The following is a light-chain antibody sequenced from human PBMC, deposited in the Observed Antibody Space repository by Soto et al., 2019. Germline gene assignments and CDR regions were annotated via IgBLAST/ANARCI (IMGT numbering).Light chain of an antibody. Sequence: IVLTQSPGTLSLSPGERATLSCRASQSFRGLLAWYQQKPGQAPRLLIYDAYNRATGIPPRFSGSGSGTDFTLTISSLEPEYSAVYYCQQRHMWPITFGQGTRLEIK. CDR1: QSFRGL. CDR3: QQRHMWPIT. V-gene: IGKV3-11*01. J-gene: IGKJ5*01. CDR2: DAY.